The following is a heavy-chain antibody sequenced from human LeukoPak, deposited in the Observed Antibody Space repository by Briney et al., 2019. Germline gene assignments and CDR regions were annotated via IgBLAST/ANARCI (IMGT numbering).Heavy chain of an antibody. Sequence: ASVKVSCKVSGHTLTKLSIQWVRQASGKGLEWMGGFDPEDGEAIYAQNFQGRVTMTEDTPTDTAYMELRSLRSDDTAVYYCAKPQHIVVVGDAFDIWGQGTMVTVSS. CDR2: FDPEDGEA. CDR3: AKPQHIVVVGDAFDI. D-gene: IGHD2-15*01. CDR1: GHTLTKLS. V-gene: IGHV1-24*01. J-gene: IGHJ3*02.